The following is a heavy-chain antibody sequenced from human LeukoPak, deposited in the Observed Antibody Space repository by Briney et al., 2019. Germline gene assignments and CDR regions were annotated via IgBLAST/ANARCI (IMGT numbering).Heavy chain of an antibody. CDR2: INHSGST. CDR1: GGSFSGYY. J-gene: IGHJ4*02. D-gene: IGHD5-18*01. CDR3: AREKMRRYSYGYAH. Sequence: SETLSLTCAVYGGSFSGYYWSWIRQPPGKGLEWIGEINHSGSTNYNSSLKSRVTISVDTSKNQFSLKVSSVTAADTAVYYCAREKMRRYSYGYAHWGQGTLVTVSA. V-gene: IGHV4-34*01.